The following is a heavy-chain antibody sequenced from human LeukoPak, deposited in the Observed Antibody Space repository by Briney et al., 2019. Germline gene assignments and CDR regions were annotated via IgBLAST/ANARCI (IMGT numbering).Heavy chain of an antibody. CDR1: GYSISSGYY. CDR3: ARQPTYYDILTGYYEDWYFDL. Sequence: SETLSLTCTVSGYSISSGYYWGWSRQPPGKGLEWIGTIYQSGSTYYNPSLKSRVTISIDTSKNQFSLKLSSVTAADTAVYYCARQPTYYDILTGYYEDWYFDLWGRGTLVTVSS. V-gene: IGHV4-38-2*02. J-gene: IGHJ2*01. CDR2: IYQSGST. D-gene: IGHD3-9*01.